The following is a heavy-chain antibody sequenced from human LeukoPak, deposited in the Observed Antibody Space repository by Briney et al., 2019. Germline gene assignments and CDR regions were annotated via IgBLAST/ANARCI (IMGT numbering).Heavy chain of an antibody. CDR1: GGSISSGDYY. CDR2: IYYSGST. Sequence: PSETLSLTCTVSGGSISSGDYYWSWIRQPPGKGLEWIGYIYYSGSTYYNPSLKSRVTISVDTSKNQFSLKLSSVTAADTAVYYCARSHDYPQTTEFDYLGGMDVWGQGTTVTVSS. D-gene: IGHD4-11*01. J-gene: IGHJ6*02. V-gene: IGHV4-30-4*01. CDR3: ARSHDYPQTTEFDYLGGMDV.